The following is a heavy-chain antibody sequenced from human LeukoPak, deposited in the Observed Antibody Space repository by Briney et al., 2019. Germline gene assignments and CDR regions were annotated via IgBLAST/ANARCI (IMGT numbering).Heavy chain of an antibody. D-gene: IGHD2-21*02. J-gene: IGHJ4*02. CDR2: ISYDGSNK. Sequence: GGSLRLSCAASGFTFSSYGMRWVRQAPGKGLEWVAVISYDGSNKYYADSVKGRFTISRDNSKNTLYLQMNSLRAEDTAVYYCAKDLPSYCGGDCYSFDYWGQGTLVTVSS. V-gene: IGHV3-30*18. CDR3: AKDLPSYCGGDCYSFDY. CDR1: GFTFSSYG.